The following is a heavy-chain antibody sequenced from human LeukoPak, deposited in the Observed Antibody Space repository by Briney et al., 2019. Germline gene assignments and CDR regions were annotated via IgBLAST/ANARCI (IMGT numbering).Heavy chain of an antibody. Sequence: GASVKVSCTVSGYTLTELSMHWVRQAPGKGLEWMGGFDPEDGETIYAQKFQGRVTMTEDTSTDTAYMELSSLRSEDTAVYYCATARYYPPKFDYWGQGTLVTVSS. CDR2: FDPEDGET. V-gene: IGHV1-24*01. D-gene: IGHD3-22*01. J-gene: IGHJ4*02. CDR1: GYTLTELS. CDR3: ATARYYPPKFDY.